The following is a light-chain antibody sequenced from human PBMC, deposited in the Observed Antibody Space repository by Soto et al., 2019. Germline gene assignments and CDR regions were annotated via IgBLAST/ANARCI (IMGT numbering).Light chain of an antibody. Sequence: EIVRTQSPATLAVSPGERATLSCRASQSVSSNLAWYQQKPGQAPRLLIYGASTRATGIPARFSGSGSGTEFTLTISSLQSEDFAVYYCQQYNNWPWTFGQGIKVEIK. CDR2: GAS. CDR3: QQYNNWPWT. J-gene: IGKJ1*01. V-gene: IGKV3-15*01. CDR1: QSVSSN.